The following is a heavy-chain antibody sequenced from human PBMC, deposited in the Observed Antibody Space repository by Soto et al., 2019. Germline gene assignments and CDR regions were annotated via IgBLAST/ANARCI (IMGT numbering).Heavy chain of an antibody. D-gene: IGHD1-26*01. V-gene: IGHV3-53*02. Sequence: EVQLVETGGGLIQPGGSLRLSCLASGFSVTTNYIIWVRQPPGKGLEWVSTTFTGGSTHYADSVKGRFSISRDNSKNKVYLPMNNLRGEDTAVYYCAKKPPSSIQGWAFGMDVWGQGTTVSVSS. J-gene: IGHJ6*02. CDR2: TFTGGST. CDR3: AKKPPSSIQGWAFGMDV. CDR1: GFSVTTNY.